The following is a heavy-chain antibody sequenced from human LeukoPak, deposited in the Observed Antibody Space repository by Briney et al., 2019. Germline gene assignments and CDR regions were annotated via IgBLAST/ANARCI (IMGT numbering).Heavy chain of an antibody. D-gene: IGHD4-17*01. Sequence: GGSLRLSCAASGFTFSSYSMNWVRQAPGKGLEWVSSISSSSSYIYYEDSVKGRFTISRDNAKNSLYLQMNSLRAEDTAVYYCARSDYGDPRSPNDYWGQGTLVTVSS. CDR1: GFTFSSYS. CDR2: ISSSSSYI. V-gene: IGHV3-21*01. CDR3: ARSDYGDPRSPNDY. J-gene: IGHJ4*02.